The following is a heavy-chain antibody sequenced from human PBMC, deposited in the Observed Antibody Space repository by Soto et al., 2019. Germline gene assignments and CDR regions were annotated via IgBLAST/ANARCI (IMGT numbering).Heavy chain of an antibody. CDR2: IIPIFGTA. Sequence: QVQLVQSGAEVKKPGSSVKVSCKASGGTFSSYAISWVRQAPGQGLEWMGGIIPIFGTANYAQKFQGRVTITADESTSTAYMELSSLRSEDTAVYYCARELMGIAAQAFGSLGRFDPWGQGTLVTVSS. V-gene: IGHV1-69*01. J-gene: IGHJ5*02. D-gene: IGHD6-13*01. CDR1: GGTFSSYA. CDR3: ARELMGIAAQAFGSLGRFDP.